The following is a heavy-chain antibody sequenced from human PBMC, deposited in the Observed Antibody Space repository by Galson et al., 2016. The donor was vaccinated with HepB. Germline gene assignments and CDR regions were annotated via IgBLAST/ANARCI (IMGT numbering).Heavy chain of an antibody. CDR2: ISDNGGST. V-gene: IGHV3-23*01. J-gene: IGHJ4*02. CDR3: ANPGTYLLY. D-gene: IGHD2-21*01. CDR1: GFTFSSYW. Sequence: SLRLSCAASGFTFSSYWMHWVRQAPGKGLEWVSGISDNGGSTFYADSVKGRFTISRDNSKNTVYLQMNSLRAEDTAKYYCANPGTYLLYWGQGTPVTVSS.